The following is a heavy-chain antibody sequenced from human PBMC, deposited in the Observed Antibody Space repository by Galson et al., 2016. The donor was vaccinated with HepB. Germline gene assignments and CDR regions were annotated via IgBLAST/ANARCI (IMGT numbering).Heavy chain of an antibody. CDR2: ISFDGSKK. Sequence: SLRLSCAASGFTFSSYAMNWVRQAPGKGLEWVAVISFDGSKKYYKDSVMGRFTISRDNSKTTVHLQMNSLRPEDMAVYYCARAGIPLWSPVGIYAGLDVWGRGTMVTVSS. CDR3: ARAGIPLWSPVGIYAGLDV. J-gene: IGHJ6*02. CDR1: GFTFSSYA. D-gene: IGHD2-21*01. V-gene: IGHV3-30*04.